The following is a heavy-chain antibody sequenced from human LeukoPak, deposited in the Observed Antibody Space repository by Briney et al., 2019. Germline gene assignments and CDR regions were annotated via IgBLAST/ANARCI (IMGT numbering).Heavy chain of an antibody. Sequence: SETLSLTCTVSGGSISSYYWSWIRQPPGKGLEGVGYIYSSGSTNYNPSLESRVTISVDTSKNQFSLKLSSVTAADTAVYYCARRRIVATIDYWGQGTLVTVSS. V-gene: IGHV4-4*09. D-gene: IGHD5-12*01. CDR2: IYSSGST. J-gene: IGHJ4*02. CDR3: ARRRIVATIDY. CDR1: GGSISSYY.